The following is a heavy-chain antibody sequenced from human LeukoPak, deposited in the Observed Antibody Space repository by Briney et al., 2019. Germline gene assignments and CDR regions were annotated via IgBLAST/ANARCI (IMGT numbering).Heavy chain of an antibody. D-gene: IGHD2-15*01. J-gene: IGHJ6*02. Sequence: ASVKVSCKASGYTLTSYGISWVRQAPGQGLEWMGWTSTYNDKTNYAQRLQGRVTMTTDTSTSTAYMELRSLRSGDTAVYYCARMYCSRGSCYPLFYYYALDVWGQGTTVTVSS. CDR3: ARMYCSRGSCYPLFYYYALDV. CDR2: TSTYNDKT. CDR1: GYTLTSYG. V-gene: IGHV1-18*01.